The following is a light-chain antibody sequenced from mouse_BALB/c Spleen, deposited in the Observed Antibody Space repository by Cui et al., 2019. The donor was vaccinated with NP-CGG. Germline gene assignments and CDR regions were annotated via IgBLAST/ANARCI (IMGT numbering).Light chain of an antibody. J-gene: IGLJ1*01. CDR2: GTN. Sequence: QAVVTQESALTTSPGETVTLTCRPSTGAVTTSNYDNWVQEKPDHLFTGLIGGTNNRAPGVPARFSGSLIGDKAALTITGAQTEDEAIYFCALWYSNHWVFGGGTKLTVL. CDR3: ALWYSNHWV. V-gene: IGLV1*01. CDR1: TGAVTTSNY.